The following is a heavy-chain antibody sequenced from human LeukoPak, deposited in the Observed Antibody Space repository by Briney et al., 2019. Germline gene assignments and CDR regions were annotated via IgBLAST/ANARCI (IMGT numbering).Heavy chain of an antibody. V-gene: IGHV4-34*01. CDR2: INHSGST. D-gene: IGHD3-22*01. CDR1: GGSFSGYY. J-gene: IGHJ5*02. Sequence: PSETLSLTCAVYGGSFSGYYWSWIRQPPGKGLEWIGEINHSGSTNYNPSLKSRVTISVDTSKNQFSLKLSSVTAADTAVYYCARARVPYYYDSSGYSRRWIDPWGQGTLVTVSS. CDR3: ARARVPYYYDSSGYSRRWIDP.